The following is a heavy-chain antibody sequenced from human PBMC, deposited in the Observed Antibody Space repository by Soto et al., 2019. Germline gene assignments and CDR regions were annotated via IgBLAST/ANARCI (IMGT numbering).Heavy chain of an antibody. J-gene: IGHJ4*02. CDR1: GFTFDDYA. V-gene: IGHV3-9*01. D-gene: IGHD5-18*01. CDR3: AKALSGYTYGPFDY. CDR2: INWNRGSI. Sequence: LRLSCAASGFTFDDYAMHWVRQTPGKGLEWVSGINWNRGSIGYADSVKGRFTISKDIANNSLYLQMNSLRAEDTGLYYCAKALSGYTYGPFDYWGQGTQVTVSS.